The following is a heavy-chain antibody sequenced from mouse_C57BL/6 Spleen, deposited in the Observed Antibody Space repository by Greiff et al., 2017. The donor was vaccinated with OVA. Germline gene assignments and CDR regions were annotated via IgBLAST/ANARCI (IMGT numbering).Heavy chain of an antibody. D-gene: IGHD1-1*01. J-gene: IGHJ2*01. CDR2: IYPRSGNT. CDR3: ANALIAAVVANYFDY. Sequence: VQLQESGAELARPGASVKLSCTASGYTFTSYGISWVKQRTGQGLEWIGEIYPRSGNTYYNEKFKGKATLTADKSSCTAYMELRSLTSEDAAVYFCANALIAAVVANYFDYWGQGTTLTVSS. CDR1: GYTFTSYG. V-gene: IGHV1-81*01.